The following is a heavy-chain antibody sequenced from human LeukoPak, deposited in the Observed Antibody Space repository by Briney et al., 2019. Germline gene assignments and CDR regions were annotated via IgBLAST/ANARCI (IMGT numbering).Heavy chain of an antibody. CDR1: GGSIRSYY. Sequence: SETLSLTCTVSGGSIRSYYWSWIRQPPGKGLEWIGYIYYSGSTNYNPSLKSRVTISVDTSKNQFSLKLSSVTAADTAVYYCARLPGATSNVDYWGQGTLVTVSS. D-gene: IGHD1-26*01. V-gene: IGHV4-59*08. J-gene: IGHJ4*02. CDR3: ARLPGATSNVDY. CDR2: IYYSGST.